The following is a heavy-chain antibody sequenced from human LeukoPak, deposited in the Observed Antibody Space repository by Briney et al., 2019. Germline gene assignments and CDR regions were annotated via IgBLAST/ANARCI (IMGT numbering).Heavy chain of an antibody. D-gene: IGHD6-13*01. CDR2: IKSKTAGGTI. CDR3: AKEYSSSWRIFDY. J-gene: IGHJ4*02. Sequence: GGSLRLSCAGSGFTFNNAWMSWVRQAPGKGLEWVGRIKSKTAGGTIDYAAPVKGRFTISRDDSKNTLYLQMNSLRAEDTAIYYCAKEYSSSWRIFDYWGQGTRVTVSS. V-gene: IGHV3-15*01. CDR1: GFTFNNAW.